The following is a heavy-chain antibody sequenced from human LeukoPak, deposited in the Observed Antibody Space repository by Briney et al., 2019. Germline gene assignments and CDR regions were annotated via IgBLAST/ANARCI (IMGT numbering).Heavy chain of an antibody. CDR2: IIPIFGTA. CDR3: ARGDNWNDPRFDY. CDR1: GGTFSSYA. V-gene: IGHV1-69*13. J-gene: IGHJ4*02. Sequence: SVKVSCKASGGTFSSYAISWVRQAPGQGLEWMGGIIPIFGTANYAQKFQGRVTITADESTSTAYMELSSLRSEDTAVYYCARGDNWNDPRFDYWGQGTLVTVSS. D-gene: IGHD1-20*01.